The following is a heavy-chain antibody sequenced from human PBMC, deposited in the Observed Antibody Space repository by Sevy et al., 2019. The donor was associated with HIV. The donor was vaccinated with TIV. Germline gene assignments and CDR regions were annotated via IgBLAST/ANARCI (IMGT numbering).Heavy chain of an antibody. CDR3: ARDLEFYDYGDYGPAFMPDY. CDR1: GFTFSTYG. V-gene: IGHV3-33*01. D-gene: IGHD4-17*01. J-gene: IGHJ4*02. CDR2: IWFDESNT. Sequence: GGSLRLSCAASGFTFSTYGMHWVHQAPGKGLEWVAVIWFDESNTYYADSVKGRFTISRDIAKNTLHLQMNSLRAEDTAVYYCARDLEFYDYGDYGPAFMPDYWGQGTLVTVSS.